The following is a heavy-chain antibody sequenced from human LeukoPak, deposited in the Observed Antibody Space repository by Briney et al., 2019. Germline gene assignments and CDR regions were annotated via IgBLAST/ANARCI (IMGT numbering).Heavy chain of an antibody. CDR3: ARKGSGIDY. D-gene: IGHD2-15*01. CDR1: GFTFENYG. J-gene: IGHJ4*02. Sequence: PGGSLRLSCAASGFTFENYGMTWVRQAPGKGLEWVSHINWSGGTIDYADSVKGRFTISRDDAKRSLYLQMNSLTAEDTALYYCARKGSGIDYWGQEALVAVSS. CDR2: INWSGGTI. V-gene: IGHV3-20*04.